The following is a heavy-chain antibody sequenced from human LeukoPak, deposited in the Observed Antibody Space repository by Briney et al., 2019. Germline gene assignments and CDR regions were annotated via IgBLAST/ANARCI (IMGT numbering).Heavy chain of an antibody. J-gene: IGHJ4*02. D-gene: IGHD1-26*01. CDR1: GFTLSNYW. CDR2: IHQDGISK. V-gene: IGHV3-7*01. CDR3: ARDLFSGSYYEDF. Sequence: GGSLRLSCSASGFTLSNYWMSSVRQAPGKGLEWVANIHQDGISKYYVDSVKGRFTISRDDAQNTLYLQMNNLRAEDTAVYYCARDLFSGSYYEDFWGQGTLVTVSS.